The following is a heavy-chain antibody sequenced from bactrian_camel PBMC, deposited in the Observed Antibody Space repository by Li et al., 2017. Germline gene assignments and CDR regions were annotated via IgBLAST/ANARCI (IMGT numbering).Heavy chain of an antibody. D-gene: IGHD4*01. V-gene: IGHV3S66*01. CDR1: GFTFDVSD. Sequence: VQLVESGGGSVQAGESLRLSCTVSGFTFDVSDMGWFRQAPGNECELVSKIKSSSDGSTYYHDSVKGRFTISLDNDKNTVYLHMTSLKPEDTGVYYCVRDYKSGDYRDDFGYWGQGTQVTVS. J-gene: IGHJ6*01. CDR2: IKSSSDGST. CDR3: VRDYKSGDYRDDFGY.